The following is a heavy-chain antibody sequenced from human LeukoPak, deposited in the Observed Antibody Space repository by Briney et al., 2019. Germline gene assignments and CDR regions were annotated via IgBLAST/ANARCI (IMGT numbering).Heavy chain of an antibody. D-gene: IGHD6-6*01. J-gene: IGHJ4*02. CDR1: GGTFSSYA. Sequence: SVKVSCKASGGTFSSYAISWVRQAPGRGLEWMGGIIPIFGTANYAQKFQGRVTITADESTSTAYMELSSLRSEDTAVYYCARGLSPTYSSSRSVDYWGQGTLVTVSS. V-gene: IGHV1-69*01. CDR2: IIPIFGTA. CDR3: ARGLSPTYSSSRSVDY.